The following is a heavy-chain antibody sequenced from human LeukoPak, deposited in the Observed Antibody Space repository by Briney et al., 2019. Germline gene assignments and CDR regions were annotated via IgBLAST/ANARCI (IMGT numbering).Heavy chain of an antibody. CDR3: ARDSVLDYSNYI. Sequence: SVKVSCKASGYTFTGYYMHWVRQAPGQGLEWMGGIIPIFGTANYAQKFQGRVTITADESTSTAYMELSSLRSEDTAVYYCARDSVLDYSNYIWGQGTLVTVSS. CDR2: IIPIFGTA. D-gene: IGHD4-11*01. V-gene: IGHV1-69*13. J-gene: IGHJ4*02. CDR1: GYTFTGYY.